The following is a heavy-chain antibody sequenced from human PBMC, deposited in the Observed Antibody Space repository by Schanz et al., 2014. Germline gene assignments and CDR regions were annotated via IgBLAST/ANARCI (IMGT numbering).Heavy chain of an antibody. D-gene: IGHD2-15*01. CDR1: GFTVSSNY. Sequence: EVQLVESGGGLVQPGGSLRLSCAASGFTVSSNYMSWVRQAPGKGLEWVSFIYGGSTYYTDSVKGRFTISRDNSKNTLYLQMNSLRAEDTAVYYCAGAAYCRGAGCALYYALDVWGQGTTVTVSS. CDR3: AGAAYCRGAGCALYYALDV. J-gene: IGHJ6*02. CDR2: IYGGST. V-gene: IGHV3-66*01.